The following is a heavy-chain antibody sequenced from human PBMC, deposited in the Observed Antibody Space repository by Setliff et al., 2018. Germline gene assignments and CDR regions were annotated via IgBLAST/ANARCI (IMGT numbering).Heavy chain of an antibody. CDR3: ARGGGGHIVVPTFDFDI. Sequence: GGSLRLSCAASGFTFSDHSMNWVRQAPGKGLEWVSSISTTGRYTFFADSVEGRFTVSRDNAKNSLYLEMNSLRDDDTALYYCARGGGGHIVVPTFDFDIWGQGTKVTVSS. CDR2: ISTTGRYT. V-gene: IGHV3-21*01. D-gene: IGHD2-21*01. CDR1: GFTFSDHS. J-gene: IGHJ3*02.